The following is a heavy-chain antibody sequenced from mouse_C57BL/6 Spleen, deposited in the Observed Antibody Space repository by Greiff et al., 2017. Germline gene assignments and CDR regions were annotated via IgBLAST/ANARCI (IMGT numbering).Heavy chain of an antibody. D-gene: IGHD1-1*01. CDR2: LNPNNGGT. CDR1: GYTFTDYY. Sequence: EVQLQQSGPELVKPGASVKISCKASGYTFTDYYMNWVKQSHGKSLEWIGDLNPNNGGTSYNQKFKGKATLTVDKSSSTAYMELRSLTSEDSAVYYCARSTVVARGFAYWGQGTLVTVSA. J-gene: IGHJ3*01. V-gene: IGHV1-26*01. CDR3: ARSTVVARGFAY.